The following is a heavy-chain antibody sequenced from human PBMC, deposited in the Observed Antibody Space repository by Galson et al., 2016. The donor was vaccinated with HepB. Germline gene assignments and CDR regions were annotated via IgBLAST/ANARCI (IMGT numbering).Heavy chain of an antibody. J-gene: IGHJ5*02. D-gene: IGHD4-17*01. Sequence: SLRLSCAASGFTVSDNYMSWVRQAPGKGLEWVSLIYSSGETLYADSVKGRFTISRDHSKNTLYLQMNSLRVEDTAVYYCARDGNADSPWGQGTLVIVSS. CDR2: IYSSGET. V-gene: IGHV3-53*01. CDR1: GFTVSDNY. CDR3: ARDGNADSP.